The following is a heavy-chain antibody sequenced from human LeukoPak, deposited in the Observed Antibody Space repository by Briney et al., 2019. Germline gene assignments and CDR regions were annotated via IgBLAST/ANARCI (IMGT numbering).Heavy chain of an antibody. D-gene: IGHD6-19*01. CDR3: AKDRGYSSGWYPFDY. J-gene: IGHJ4*02. Sequence: PGGSLRPSCAASGFTFSSYAMSWVRQAPGKGLEWVSAISGSGGSTYYADSVKGRFTISRDNSKNTLYLQMNSLRAEDTAVYYCAKDRGYSSGWYPFDYWGQGTLVTVSS. CDR1: GFTFSSYA. CDR2: ISGSGGST. V-gene: IGHV3-23*01.